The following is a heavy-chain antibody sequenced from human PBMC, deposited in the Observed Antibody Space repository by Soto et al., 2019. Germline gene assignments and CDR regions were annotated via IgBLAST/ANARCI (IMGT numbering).Heavy chain of an antibody. D-gene: IGHD1-26*01. V-gene: IGHV4-34*01. CDR2: INHSGST. Sequence: SETLSLTCAVYGGSFSGYYWSWIRQPPGKGLEWIGEINHSGSTNYNPSLKSRVTISVDTSKNQFSLKLSSVTAADTAVYYCARGGRELLHYFDYWGQGTLVTVS. CDR3: ARGGRELLHYFDY. J-gene: IGHJ4*02. CDR1: GGSFSGYY.